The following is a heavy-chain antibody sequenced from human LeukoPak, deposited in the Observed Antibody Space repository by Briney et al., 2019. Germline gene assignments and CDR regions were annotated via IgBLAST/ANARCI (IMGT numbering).Heavy chain of an antibody. D-gene: IGHD5-18*01. Sequence: SVKVSCKASGYTFTGYYMHWVRQAPGQGLEWMGGIIPIFGTANYAQKFQGRVTITADKSTSTAYMELSSLRSEDTAVYYCARGAYSYGYVGDYWGQGTLVTVSS. V-gene: IGHV1-69*06. CDR2: IIPIFGTA. CDR1: GYTFTGYY. J-gene: IGHJ4*02. CDR3: ARGAYSYGYVGDY.